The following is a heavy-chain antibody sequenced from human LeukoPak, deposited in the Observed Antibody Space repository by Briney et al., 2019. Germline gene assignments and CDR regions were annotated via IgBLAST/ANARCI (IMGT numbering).Heavy chain of an antibody. CDR3: ARVGGNDSSASVDY. D-gene: IGHD3-22*01. CDR1: GGSISNYY. CDR2: IYYSGST. V-gene: IGHV4-59*01. J-gene: IGHJ4*02. Sequence: SETLSLTCNVSGGSISNYYWSWIRQPPGKGLEWIGYIYYSGSTNYNPSLKSRVTISVDTSKNQFSLKLRSVTAADTAVYYCARVGGNDSSASVDYWGQGTQVTVSS.